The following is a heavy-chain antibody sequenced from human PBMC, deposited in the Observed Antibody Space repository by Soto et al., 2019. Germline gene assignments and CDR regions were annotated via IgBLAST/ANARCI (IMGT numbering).Heavy chain of an antibody. D-gene: IGHD3-10*01. J-gene: IGHJ3*02. V-gene: IGHV5-51*01. CDR1: GYSFTNYW. CDR2: IYPGDPDT. CDR3: AKSYNSGSYLDAFDI. Sequence: GESLKISCKTSGYSFTNYWIGWVRQMPGKGLEWTGIIYPGDPDTRYSPSFQGQVTISADKFISTAYLQWSSLKASDTAIYYCAKSYNSGSYLDAFDIWGQGTMVTVSS.